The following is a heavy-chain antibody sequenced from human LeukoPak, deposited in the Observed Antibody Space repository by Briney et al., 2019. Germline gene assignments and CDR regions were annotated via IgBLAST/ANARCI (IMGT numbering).Heavy chain of an antibody. V-gene: IGHV3-21*01. Sequence: GGSLRLSCAASGFTFSSYNMNWVRQAPGKGLEWVSSISSSSSHIYYADSVKGRFTISRDNAKNSLYLQMNSLRAEDTAVYYCARDETPTNGYDSYDFWGQGTLVTVST. J-gene: IGHJ4*02. CDR3: ARDETPTNGYDSYDF. D-gene: IGHD5-12*01. CDR1: GFTFSSYN. CDR2: ISSSSSHI.